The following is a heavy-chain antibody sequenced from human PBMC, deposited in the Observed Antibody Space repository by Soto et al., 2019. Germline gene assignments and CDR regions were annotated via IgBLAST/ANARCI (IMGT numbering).Heavy chain of an antibody. CDR1: VYTFTGYY. CDR2: TNPSNGGT. Sequence: SVKVSCKASVYTFTGYYIHWVRQAPGQGLEWMGWTNPSNGGTNYAQKFQGRVTMTRDTSLIIAYIELTTLRSDDTAVFYCAREFRGERQYYFDSCGLGTVVTVSS. V-gene: IGHV1-2*02. J-gene: IGHJ4*02. D-gene: IGHD3-10*01. CDR3: AREFRGERQYYFDS.